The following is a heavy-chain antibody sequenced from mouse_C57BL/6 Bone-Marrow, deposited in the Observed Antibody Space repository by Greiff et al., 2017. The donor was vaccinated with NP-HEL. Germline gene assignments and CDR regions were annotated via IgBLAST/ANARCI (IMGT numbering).Heavy chain of an antibody. V-gene: IGHV1-80*01. D-gene: IGHD2-1*01. CDR2: IYPGDGDT. Sequence: VQGVESGAELVKPGASVKISCKASGYAFSSYWMNWVKQRPGKGLEWIGQIYPGDGDTNYNGKFKGKATLTADKSSSTAYMQLSSLTSEDSAVYFCARIYYGNSAWFAYWGQGTLVTVSA. CDR3: ARIYYGNSAWFAY. J-gene: IGHJ3*01. CDR1: GYAFSSYW.